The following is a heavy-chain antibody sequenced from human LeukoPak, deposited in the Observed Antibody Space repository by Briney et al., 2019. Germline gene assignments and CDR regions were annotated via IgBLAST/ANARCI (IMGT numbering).Heavy chain of an antibody. D-gene: IGHD2-15*01. CDR2: IFYSGTT. CDR1: GGSISSSSYY. Sequence: SETLSLTCTVSGGSISSSSYYWGWIRQPPGKGLEWIGNIFYSGTTYYNPSLMSRITISVDTSKNQFSLKMRSVTAADTAVYYCARVLRGGTYYFDYWGQGTLVTVSS. CDR3: ARVLRGGTYYFDY. J-gene: IGHJ4*02. V-gene: IGHV4-39*01.